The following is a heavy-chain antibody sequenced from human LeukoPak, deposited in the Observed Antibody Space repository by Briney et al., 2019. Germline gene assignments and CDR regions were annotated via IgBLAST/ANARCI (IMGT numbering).Heavy chain of an antibody. CDR1: RFTFSTYP. CDR2: ISYDGSNK. J-gene: IGHJ6*03. V-gene: IGHV3-30*01. D-gene: IGHD3-3*01. CDR3: ARGAVDAFWEDPYYYMDV. Sequence: PSESLTLSCAASRFTFSTYPMHWVRQAPGKGLELVAVISYDGSNKYYADSLRGRFTISRDNSKNSLYQQLNKLSAEDTAVYYCARGAVDAFWEDPYYYMDVWGKGTTVTVS.